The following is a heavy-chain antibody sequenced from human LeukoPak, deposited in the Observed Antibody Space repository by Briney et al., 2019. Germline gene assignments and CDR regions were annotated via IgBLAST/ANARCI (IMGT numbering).Heavy chain of an antibody. D-gene: IGHD5-18*01. CDR2: INHSGST. Sequence: PSETLSLTCTVSGYSISSGYYWSWIRQPPGKGLEWIGEINHSGSTNYNPSLKSRVTISVDTSKNQFSLKLSSVTAADTAVYYCARGGYSYGYRYWGQGTLVTVSS. CDR3: ARGGYSYGYRY. J-gene: IGHJ4*02. V-gene: IGHV4-38-2*02. CDR1: GYSISSGYY.